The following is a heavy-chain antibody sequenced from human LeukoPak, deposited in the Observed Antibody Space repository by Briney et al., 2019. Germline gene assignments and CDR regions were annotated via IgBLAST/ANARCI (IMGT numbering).Heavy chain of an antibody. CDR3: ARQGGGYDYPINWFDP. CDR1: GYSFTSYW. V-gene: IGHV5-51*01. J-gene: IGHJ5*02. D-gene: IGHD5-12*01. CDR2: IYPGDSDT. Sequence: GESLKISCKGSGYSFTSYWIGWVRQMPGKGLEWMGIIYPGDSDTRYSPSFQGQVTISADKSISTAYLQWSSLKASDTAMYYCARQGGGYDYPINWFDPWGQGTLVTVSS.